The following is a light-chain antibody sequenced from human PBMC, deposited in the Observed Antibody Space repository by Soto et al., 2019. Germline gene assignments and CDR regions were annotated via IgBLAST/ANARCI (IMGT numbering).Light chain of an antibody. V-gene: IGKV1-33*01. CDR2: DSS. CDR3: QQFDVPLFT. J-gene: IGKJ4*01. CDR1: QDINNS. Sequence: DIQMTHSPSSLSASVGDIVTITCQASQDINNSLNWYQQKPGKAPDLLIYDSSNLETGVPSRFSGNESGTDFTFTISRLHPEDIGIYYCQQFDVPLFTVGGGTKVDIK.